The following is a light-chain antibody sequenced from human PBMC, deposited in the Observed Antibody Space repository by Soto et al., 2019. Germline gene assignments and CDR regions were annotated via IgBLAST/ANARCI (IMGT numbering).Light chain of an antibody. CDR3: CSYVGTWV. Sequence: QSALTQPASVSGSLGQSITISCTGTGSDVGSYKLVSWYQQHPGKAPKLIIFEGINRPSGVPNRFSGSKSDNTASLTISGLQAEDEADYYCCSYVGTWVFGGGTKLTVL. J-gene: IGLJ3*02. CDR2: EGI. CDR1: GSDVGSYKL. V-gene: IGLV2-23*01.